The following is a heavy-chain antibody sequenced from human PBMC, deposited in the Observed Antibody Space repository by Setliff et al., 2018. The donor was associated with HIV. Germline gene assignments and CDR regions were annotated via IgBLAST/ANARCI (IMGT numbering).Heavy chain of an antibody. D-gene: IGHD4-4*01. CDR2: IDGDGSGT. CDR3: VRDITTCWDV. Sequence: LRLSCAASGFTFSSAWMGWVRQAPGKGLVWVSRIDGDGSGTSYADSVQGRFTISRDNAKNTLYLQMNSLRAEDTAVYYCVRDITTCWDVWGQGTTVTVSS. CDR1: GFTFSSAW. V-gene: IGHV3-74*01. J-gene: IGHJ6*02.